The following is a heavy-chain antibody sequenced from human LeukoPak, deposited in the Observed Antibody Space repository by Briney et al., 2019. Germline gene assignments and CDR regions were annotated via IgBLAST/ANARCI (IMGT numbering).Heavy chain of an antibody. D-gene: IGHD2-8*01. CDR1: GFTVSGNY. J-gene: IGHJ6*03. Sequence: GGSLRFSCAAFGFTVSGNYMSWVRQAPGRGLEWVSIIYSGLGKYYADSVKGRSTISRDNSNNMVYLQLNSLRAEDTAVYYCARVLPSTALYSYYYYMDVWGKGTTVTVSS. V-gene: IGHV3-53*01. CDR2: IYSGLGK. CDR3: ARVLPSTALYSYYYYMDV.